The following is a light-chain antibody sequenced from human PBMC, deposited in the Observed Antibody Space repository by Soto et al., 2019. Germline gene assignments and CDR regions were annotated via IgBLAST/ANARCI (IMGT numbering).Light chain of an antibody. J-gene: IGKJ1*01. Sequence: EIVLTQSPGNLSLSPGERATLSCRASQSVSSSYLAWYQQKPGQAPKLLIYGASSRATGIPDRFSGSGCGRNFTLTISRLEPDDFAVYYCQQYCSSPPWTFGQGTKVEIK. V-gene: IGKV3-20*01. CDR3: QQYCSSPPWT. CDR2: GAS. CDR1: QSVSSSY.